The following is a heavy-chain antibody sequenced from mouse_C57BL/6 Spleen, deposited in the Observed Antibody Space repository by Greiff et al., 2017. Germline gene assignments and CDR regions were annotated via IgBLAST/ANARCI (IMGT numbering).Heavy chain of an antibody. J-gene: IGHJ4*01. CDR1: GYSFTDYN. V-gene: IGHV1-39*01. CDR2: INPNYGTT. CDR3: ASLGSSSPYYAMDY. Sequence: EVQLQQSGPELVKPGASVKISCKASGYSFTDYNMNWVKQSNGKSLEWIGVINPNYGTTSYNQKFKGKATLTVDQSSSTAYMQLNSLTSEDSAVYYCASLGSSSPYYAMDYWGQGTSVTVSS. D-gene: IGHD1-1*01.